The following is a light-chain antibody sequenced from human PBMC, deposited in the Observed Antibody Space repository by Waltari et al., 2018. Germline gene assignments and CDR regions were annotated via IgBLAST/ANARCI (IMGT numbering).Light chain of an antibody. J-gene: IGLJ2*01. V-gene: IGLV1-40*01. CDR1: SANIGSRFV. CDR2: ANN. CDR3: QSYDSSLSAWV. Sequence: QSVLTQPPSVSGAPGQRVTTSCTGSSANIGSRFVVHRYQQVPGTLPKLLSYANNYRPSGVPGRFSGSKSGTSASLAIAGLQAEDEADYYCQSYDSSLSAWVFGGGTKLTVL.